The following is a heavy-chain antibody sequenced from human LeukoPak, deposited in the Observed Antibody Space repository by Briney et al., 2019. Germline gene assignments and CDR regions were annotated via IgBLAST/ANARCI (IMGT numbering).Heavy chain of an antibody. D-gene: IGHD3-22*01. CDR3: AKDEDSSGYYLIDY. CDR1: GFTFSSYA. CDR2: ICGSGGST. V-gene: IGHV3-23*01. Sequence: GGSLRLSCAASGFTFSSYAMRWVRQAPGKGLEWVAAICGSGGSTYYADSVKGRFTISRDNSKTTLYLQMNSLRAEDTAVYYCAKDEDSSGYYLIDYWGQGTLVTVSS. J-gene: IGHJ4*02.